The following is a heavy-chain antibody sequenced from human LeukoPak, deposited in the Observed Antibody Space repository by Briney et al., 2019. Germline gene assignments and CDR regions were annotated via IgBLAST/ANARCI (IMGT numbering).Heavy chain of an antibody. Sequence: GRSLRLSCVASGFTFSSYAMHWVRQAPGKGLEWVAVIAFDGSNALYADSVKGRFTTSRDNSKNTLDLQMNSLSVEDTAVYYCVGVETITMVRGASGDVWGKGTTVTVSS. CDR2: IAFDGSNA. CDR1: GFTFSSYA. CDR3: VGVETITMVRGASGDV. V-gene: IGHV3-30*14. J-gene: IGHJ6*04. D-gene: IGHD3-10*01.